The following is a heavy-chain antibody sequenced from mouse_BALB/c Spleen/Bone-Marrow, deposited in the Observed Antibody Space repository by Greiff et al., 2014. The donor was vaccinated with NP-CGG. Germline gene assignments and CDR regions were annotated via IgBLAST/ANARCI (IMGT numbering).Heavy chain of an antibody. CDR2: IFPGDGDT. CDR1: GYAFSNYW. V-gene: IGHV1-80*01. D-gene: IGHD2-2*01. J-gene: IGHJ2*01. Sequence: VQRVESGAELVRPGSSVKISCKASGYAFSNYWMNWVKQRPGQGLEWIGQIFPGDGDTNYNGKFKGKATLTADKSSSTAYMQLNSLTSEDSAVYFCARSNYGYDVYFDYWGLGTTLTVSS. CDR3: ARSNYGYDVYFDY.